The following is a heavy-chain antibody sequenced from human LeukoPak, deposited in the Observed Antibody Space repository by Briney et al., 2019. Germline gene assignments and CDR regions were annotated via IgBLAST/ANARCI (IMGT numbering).Heavy chain of an antibody. CDR2: ISGSGGST. D-gene: IGHD3-16*02. J-gene: IGHJ4*02. CDR1: GFTFSSYG. V-gene: IGHV3-23*01. CDR3: AKDAAGDYVWGSYRYEIDY. Sequence: GGSLRLSCAASGFTFSSYGMSWVRQAPGKGLEWVSAISGSGGSTYYADSVKGRFTISRDNSKNTLYLRMNSLRAEDTAVYYCAKDAAGDYVWGSYRYEIDYWGQGTLVTVSS.